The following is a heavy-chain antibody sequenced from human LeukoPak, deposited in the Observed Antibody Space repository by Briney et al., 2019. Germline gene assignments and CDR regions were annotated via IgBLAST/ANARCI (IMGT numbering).Heavy chain of an antibody. CDR1: GASITTHY. V-gene: IGHV4-59*11. D-gene: IGHD5-12*01. J-gene: IGHJ4*02. Sequence: PSETLSLTCTVSGASITTHYWSWIRQSPGKGLDWIGYPHNNGGSYYNPSLKSRVTISLDTSENHFSLRLDSVTAADSAVYFCARGEIDWLRSPGALYYFDYWGQGILVTVSS. CDR2: PHNNGGS. CDR3: ARGEIDWLRSPGALYYFDY.